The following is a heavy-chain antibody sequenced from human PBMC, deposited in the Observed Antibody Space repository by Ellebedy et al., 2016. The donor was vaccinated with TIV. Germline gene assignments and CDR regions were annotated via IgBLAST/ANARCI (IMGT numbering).Heavy chain of an antibody. CDR3: ARLRQSRDRSHWYFDL. D-gene: IGHD1-14*01. Sequence: SETLSLXXTVSGGSFSSYYWSWLRQSAGKGREWIGRLFMSGSISYNPSLKNRVTMSVDASKTQLSLNLSSVTAADTAVYFCARLRQSRDRSHWYFDLWGRGTLVTVSS. CDR1: GGSFSSYY. CDR2: LFMSGSI. V-gene: IGHV4-4*07. J-gene: IGHJ2*01.